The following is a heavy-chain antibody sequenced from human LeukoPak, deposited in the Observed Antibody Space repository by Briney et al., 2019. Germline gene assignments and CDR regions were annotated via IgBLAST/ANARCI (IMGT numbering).Heavy chain of an antibody. CDR2: ISNSDGST. Sequence: GGSLRLSRAASGFTFSSYAMSWVRQAPGKGLEWVSTISNSDGSTYYADSVKGRFTISRDNSENTLYLQMNSLRAEDTAVYYCAKATGYLLWGQGTLVTVSS. D-gene: IGHD1-14*01. J-gene: IGHJ4*02. V-gene: IGHV3-23*01. CDR1: GFTFSSYA. CDR3: AKATGYLL.